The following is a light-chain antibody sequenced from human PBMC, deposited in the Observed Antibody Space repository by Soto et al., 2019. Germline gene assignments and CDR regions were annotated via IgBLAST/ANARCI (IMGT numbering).Light chain of an antibody. J-gene: IGKJ1*01. V-gene: IGKV1-39*01. CDR1: QSISSY. CDR3: QHYNTYSTWT. CDR2: AAS. Sequence: DIQMTQSPSSLSASVGDRVTITCRASQSISSYLNWYQQKPGKAPKLLIYAASSLQSGVPSRFSGSGSGTEFTLTISGLQPDDFATYYCQHYNTYSTWTFGQGTKVDIK.